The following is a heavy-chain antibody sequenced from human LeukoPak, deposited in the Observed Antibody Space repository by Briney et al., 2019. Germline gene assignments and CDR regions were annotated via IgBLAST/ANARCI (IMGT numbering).Heavy chain of an antibody. CDR2: ITGSGDNA. Sequence: GGSLRLSCAASGFTFNNYAMTWVRQAPGKGREGISAITGSGDNAYYADSVKGRLTISRDNSKNPLYLQMSSLRAEDTAVYYCAKDRPPGSSGFDCWGQGTLVTVSS. CDR3: AKDRPPGSSGFDC. J-gene: IGHJ4*02. CDR1: GFTFNNYA. D-gene: IGHD3-10*01. V-gene: IGHV3-23*01.